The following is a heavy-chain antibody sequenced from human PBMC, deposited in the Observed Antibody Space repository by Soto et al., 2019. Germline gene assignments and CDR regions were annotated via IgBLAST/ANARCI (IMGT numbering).Heavy chain of an antibody. J-gene: IGHJ6*02. V-gene: IGHV4-61*01. CDR1: GGSVRGGSYQ. CDR3: ARDNMATFDYHYYGMDV. D-gene: IGHD5-12*01. Sequence: LCGGSVRGGSYQWTWIRQAPGKGLEWIGYVHFSGGTNYNPSLESRVTISIDTSRDQFSLKLTSLTAADTAVYFCARDNMATFDYHYYGMDVWGQGTTVTVSS. CDR2: VHFSGGT.